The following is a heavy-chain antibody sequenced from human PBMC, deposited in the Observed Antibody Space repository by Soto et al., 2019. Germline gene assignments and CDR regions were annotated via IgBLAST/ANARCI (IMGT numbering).Heavy chain of an antibody. CDR3: ARNTKSAAGADYYGLDV. Sequence: PGGSLRLSCATSGFTVGDRYMSWIRQAPGKGLEWVSYISSSGFTIYYADSVKGRFTISRDNANDSLYLQMNSLRAEDTAVYYCARNTKSAAGADYYGLDVWGHGTTVIVSS. J-gene: IGHJ6*02. CDR1: GFTVGDRY. D-gene: IGHD4-17*01. V-gene: IGHV3-11*01. CDR2: ISSSGFTI.